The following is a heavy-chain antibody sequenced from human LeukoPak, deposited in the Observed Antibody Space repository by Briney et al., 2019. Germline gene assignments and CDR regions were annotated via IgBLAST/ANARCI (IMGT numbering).Heavy chain of an antibody. Sequence: SETLSLTCTVSGGSISSYYWSWLRQPPGKGLEWIGYIYYSGSTNYNPSLKSRVTISVDTSKNQFSLKLSSVTAADTAVYYCARERYSSGMDVWGKGTTVTVSS. D-gene: IGHD6-19*01. CDR3: ARERYSSGMDV. J-gene: IGHJ6*03. CDR2: IYYSGST. CDR1: GGSISSYY. V-gene: IGHV4-59*01.